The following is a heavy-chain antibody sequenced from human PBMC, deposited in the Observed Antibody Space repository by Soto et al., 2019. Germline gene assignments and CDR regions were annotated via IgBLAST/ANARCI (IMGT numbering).Heavy chain of an antibody. CDR3: ARARRAGAYYYGSGSYYISSSFDY. V-gene: IGHV4-61*01. D-gene: IGHD3-10*01. CDR2: IYYSGST. CDR1: GGSVSSGSYY. J-gene: IGHJ4*02. Sequence: PSETLSLTCTVSGGSVSSGSYYWSWIRHPPGKGLEWIGYIYYSGSTNYNPSLKSRVTISVDTSKNQFSLKLSSVTAADTAVYYCARARRAGAYYYGSGSYYISSSFDYWGQGTLVTVSS.